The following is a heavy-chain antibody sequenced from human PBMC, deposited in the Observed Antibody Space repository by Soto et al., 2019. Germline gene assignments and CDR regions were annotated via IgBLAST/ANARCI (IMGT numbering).Heavy chain of an antibody. D-gene: IGHD3-10*01. CDR1: CCSINSYW. V-gene: IGHV4-4*07. J-gene: IGHJ4*02. CDR3: ARDIGSYAYGEGY. CDR2: VYSSGTT. Sequence: ETLSLTCIVSCCSINSYWWSWIRQPAGKGLEWIGRVYSSGTTDYNPSLNSRATMSVETSKNQFSLKLSSVTAADTAVYYCARDIGSYAYGEGYWGQGIQVTVSS.